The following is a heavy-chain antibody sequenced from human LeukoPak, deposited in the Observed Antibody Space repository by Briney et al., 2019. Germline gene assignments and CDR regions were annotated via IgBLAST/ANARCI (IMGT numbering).Heavy chain of an antibody. CDR3: ARVHPCGGDCYHFDY. CDR2: INTNIGNP. J-gene: IGHJ4*02. Sequence: VASVKVSCKASGYTFTSYAMNWVRQAPGQGLEWMGWINTNIGNPTYAQGFTGRFVFSLDTSVSTAYLQISSLKAEDTAVYYCARVHPCGGDCYHFDYWGQGTLVTVSS. D-gene: IGHD2-21*02. V-gene: IGHV7-4-1*02. CDR1: GYTFTSYA.